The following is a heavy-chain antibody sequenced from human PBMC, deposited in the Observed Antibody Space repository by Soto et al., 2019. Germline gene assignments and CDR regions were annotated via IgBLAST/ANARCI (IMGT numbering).Heavy chain of an antibody. J-gene: IGHJ4*02. CDR3: AKSPKTTVTKAGHFDY. Sequence: GGSLRLSCAASGFTFSSYAMSWVRQAPGKGLEWVSAISGSGGSTYYADSVKGRFTISRDNSKNTLYLQMNSLRAEDTAVYYCAKSPKTTVTKAGHFDYWGQGTLVTVSS. D-gene: IGHD4-17*01. V-gene: IGHV3-23*01. CDR1: GFTFSSYA. CDR2: ISGSGGST.